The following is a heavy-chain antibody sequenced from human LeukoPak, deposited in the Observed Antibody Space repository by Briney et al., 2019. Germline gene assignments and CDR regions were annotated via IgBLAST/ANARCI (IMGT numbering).Heavy chain of an antibody. CDR1: GFTVSSNY. D-gene: IGHD4-17*01. V-gene: IGHV3-53*01. CDR2: IYSGGST. J-gene: IGHJ4*02. CDR3: ARISHGDLRGPYYFDY. Sequence: PGGSLRLSCAASGFTVSSNYMSWVRQAPGKGLQWVSVIYSGGSTYYADSVKGRFTISRDNSKNTLYLQMNSLRAEDTAVYYCARISHGDLRGPYYFDYWGQGTLVTVSS.